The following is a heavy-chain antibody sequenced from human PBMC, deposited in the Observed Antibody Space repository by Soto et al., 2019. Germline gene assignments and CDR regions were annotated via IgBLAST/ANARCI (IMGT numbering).Heavy chain of an antibody. Sequence: SVKVSCKASGGTFSSYAISWVRQAPGQGLEWMGGVIPIFGTANYAQKFQGRVTITADESTSTAYMELSSLRSEDTAVYYCASSGIAGRYYYYYGVDVWGQGTTVTVSS. CDR2: VIPIFGTA. V-gene: IGHV1-69*13. J-gene: IGHJ6*02. CDR3: ASSGIAGRYYYYYGVDV. CDR1: GGTFSSYA. D-gene: IGHD6-13*01.